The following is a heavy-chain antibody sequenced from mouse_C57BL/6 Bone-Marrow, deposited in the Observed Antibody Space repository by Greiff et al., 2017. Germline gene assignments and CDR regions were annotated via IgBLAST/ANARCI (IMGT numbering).Heavy chain of an antibody. D-gene: IGHD2-2*01. CDR1: GYTFTGYW. V-gene: IGHV1-9*01. Sequence: VQLQQSGAELMKPGASVKLSCKATGYTFTGYWIEWVKQRPGHGLEWIGEILPGSGSTNYNEKFKGKATVTADTSSNTAYMQLSSLTTEDSAIYFCARSVLVTTWDYFDYWGQGTTLTVSS. J-gene: IGHJ2*01. CDR2: ILPGSGST. CDR3: ARSVLVTTWDYFDY.